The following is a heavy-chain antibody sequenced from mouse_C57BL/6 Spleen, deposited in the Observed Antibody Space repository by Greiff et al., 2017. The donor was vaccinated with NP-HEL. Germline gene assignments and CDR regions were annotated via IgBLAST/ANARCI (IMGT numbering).Heavy chain of an antibody. CDR2: INPNNGGT. CDR1: GYTFTDYY. Sequence: EVQLQQSGPELVKPGASVKISCKASGYTFTDYYMNWVKQSHGKSLEWIGDINPNNGGTSYNQKFKGKATLTVDKSSSTAYMELRSLTSEDSAVYYCARTLRYWGQGTTLTVSS. CDR3: ARTLRY. V-gene: IGHV1-26*01. J-gene: IGHJ2*01. D-gene: IGHD6-1*01.